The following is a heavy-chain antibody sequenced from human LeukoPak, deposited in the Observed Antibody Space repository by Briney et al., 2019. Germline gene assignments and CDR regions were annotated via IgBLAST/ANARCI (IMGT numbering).Heavy chain of an antibody. Sequence: SGGSLRLSCAASGFTFSSYGMHWVRQAPGKGLEWVAVISYDGSNKYYADSVKGRFTISRDNSKNTLYLQMNSLRAEDTAVYYCAKIAEVVVVAAGSDYWGQGTLVTVSS. V-gene: IGHV3-30*18. CDR2: ISYDGSNK. D-gene: IGHD2-15*01. CDR3: AKIAEVVVVAAGSDY. CDR1: GFTFSSYG. J-gene: IGHJ4*02.